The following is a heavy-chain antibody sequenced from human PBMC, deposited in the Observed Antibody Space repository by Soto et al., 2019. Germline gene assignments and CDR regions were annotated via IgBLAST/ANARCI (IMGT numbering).Heavy chain of an antibody. V-gene: IGHV4-30-4*01. J-gene: IGHJ6*02. Sequence: SETLSLTCTVSGGSISSGDYYWSWIRQPPGKGLEWIGYIYYSGSTYYNPSLKGRVTISVDTSKNQFSLKLSSATAADTAVYYCAREDIVVVPAAQRGYYYGMDVWGQGTTVTVSS. CDR1: GGSISSGDYY. CDR2: IYYSGST. CDR3: AREDIVVVPAAQRGYYYGMDV. D-gene: IGHD2-2*01.